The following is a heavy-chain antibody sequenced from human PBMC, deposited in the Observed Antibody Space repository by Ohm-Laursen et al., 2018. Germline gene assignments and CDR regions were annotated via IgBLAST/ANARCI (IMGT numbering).Heavy chain of an antibody. D-gene: IGHD4-11*01. CDR3: ARGSSRDYRE. CDR2: IHSGGNT. CDR1: GFTVNNNY. J-gene: IGHJ4*02. V-gene: IGHV3-66*01. Sequence: SLRLSCTASGFTVNNNYMSWVRQAPGKGLEWVSVIHSGGNTYYVDSVKGRFTISRDNGQNVLYLQMTRLRADDTAIYYCARGSSRDYREWGQGTLVTVSP.